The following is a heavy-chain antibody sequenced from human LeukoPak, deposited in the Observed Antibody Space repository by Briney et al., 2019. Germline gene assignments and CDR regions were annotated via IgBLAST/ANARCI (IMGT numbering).Heavy chain of an antibody. J-gene: IGHJ4*02. V-gene: IGHV3-7*04. CDR1: GFTFSSYG. D-gene: IGHD1-26*01. CDR3: ARGGGSPSL. Sequence: SGGSLRLSCAASGFTFSSYGMNWVRQAPGKGLEWVANIKQDGSEKYYVDSVKGRFTISRDNAKNSLYLQMNSLRAEDTAVYYCARGGGSPSLWGQGTLVTVSS. CDR2: IKQDGSEK.